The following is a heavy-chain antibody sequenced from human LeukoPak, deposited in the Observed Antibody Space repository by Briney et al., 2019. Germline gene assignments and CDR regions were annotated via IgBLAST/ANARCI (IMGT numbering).Heavy chain of an antibody. J-gene: IGHJ1*01. V-gene: IGHV1-2*02. D-gene: IGHD3-3*01. CDR1: GYTFTGYY. CDR2: INPNSGGT. CDR3: ARAYYDFWSGYYKDRYFQH. Sequence: GASVKVSCKASGYTFTGYYMHWVRQAPGQGLEWMGWINPNSGGTNYAQKFQGRVTMTRDTSISTAYMELSRLRSDDTAVYYCARAYYDFWSGYYKDRYFQHWGQGTLVTVSS.